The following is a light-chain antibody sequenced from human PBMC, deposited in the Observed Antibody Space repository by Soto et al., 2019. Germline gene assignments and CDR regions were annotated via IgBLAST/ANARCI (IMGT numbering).Light chain of an antibody. CDR3: LQHNTYPRLT. V-gene: IGKV3-11*01. CDR2: DAS. Sequence: EIVLTQSPATLSLSPGERATLSCRASQSVSSYLAWYQQKPGQAPRLLIYDASNRATGIPARFSGSGSGTDFTLTISSLEPEDFATYYCLQHNTYPRLTFGGGTKVEIK. J-gene: IGKJ4*01. CDR1: QSVSSY.